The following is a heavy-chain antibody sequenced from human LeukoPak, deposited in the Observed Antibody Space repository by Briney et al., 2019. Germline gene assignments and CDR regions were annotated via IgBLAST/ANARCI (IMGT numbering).Heavy chain of an antibody. Sequence: GESLKISCKGSGYSFTSYWIGWVRQMPGKGLEWMGIIYPGDSDTRYSPSFQGQVTFSADKPISTAYLQWSSLKASDTAMYYCARQAVNTAFDIWGQGTMVTVSS. CDR3: ARQAVNTAFDI. CDR2: IYPGDSDT. J-gene: IGHJ3*02. D-gene: IGHD6-19*01. V-gene: IGHV5-51*01. CDR1: GYSFTSYW.